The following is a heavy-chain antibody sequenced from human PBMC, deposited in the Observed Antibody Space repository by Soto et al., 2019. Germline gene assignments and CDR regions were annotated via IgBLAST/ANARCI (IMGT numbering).Heavy chain of an antibody. D-gene: IGHD3-3*01. CDR2: IKTDGYAA. J-gene: IGHJ4*02. CDR3: VRESGVAADC. V-gene: IGHV3-74*01. Sequence: ESGGVLVQPGGSLRLSCVASGFTFDSHWMHWVRQAPGEGLVGVSRIKTDGYAAAYADSVKGRFTISRDNTKNTVYLQMNRLRAEDTAVYFCVRESGVAADCWGQGTLVTVSS. CDR1: GFTFDSHW.